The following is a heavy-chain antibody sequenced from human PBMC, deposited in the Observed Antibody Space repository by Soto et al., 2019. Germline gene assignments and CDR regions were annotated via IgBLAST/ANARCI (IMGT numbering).Heavy chain of an antibody. V-gene: IGHV3-23*01. D-gene: IGHD4-4*01. CDR1: GFTFSSYA. Sequence: PGGSLRLSCAASGFTFSSYAMSWVRQAPGKGLEWVSAISGSGGSTYYADSVKGRFTISRDNSKNTLYLQMNSLRAEDTAVYYCAKRSLNPPDYSNWYYFDYWGQGTLVTVSS. J-gene: IGHJ4*02. CDR2: ISGSGGST. CDR3: AKRSLNPPDYSNWYYFDY.